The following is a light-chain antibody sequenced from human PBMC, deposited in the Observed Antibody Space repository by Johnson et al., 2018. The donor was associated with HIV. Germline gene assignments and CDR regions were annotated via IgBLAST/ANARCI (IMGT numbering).Light chain of an antibody. CDR3: GISDTSLSAGGV. Sequence: QSVLTQPPSVSAAPGQKVTISCSGSYSNIGNNYVSWYQQLPATAPKLLIYKNDKRPSGIPDRFSGSKSGTSATLGITGLQPGDEADYYCGISDTSLSAGGVFGTGTKVTVL. J-gene: IGLJ1*01. V-gene: IGLV1-51*02. CDR1: YSNIGNNY. CDR2: KND.